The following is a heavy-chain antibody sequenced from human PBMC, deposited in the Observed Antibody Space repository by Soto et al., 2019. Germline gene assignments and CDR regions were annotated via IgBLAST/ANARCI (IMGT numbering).Heavy chain of an antibody. Sequence: SETLSLTCAVYGGSFSGYYWSWIRQPPGKGLEWIGEINHSGSTNYNPSLKSRVTISVDTSKNQFSLKLSSVTAADTAVYYCARAPIKNDILTGYYFDYGGQGTLVTVSS. CDR2: INHSGST. D-gene: IGHD3-9*01. J-gene: IGHJ4*02. V-gene: IGHV4-34*01. CDR1: GGSFSGYY. CDR3: ARAPIKNDILTGYYFDY.